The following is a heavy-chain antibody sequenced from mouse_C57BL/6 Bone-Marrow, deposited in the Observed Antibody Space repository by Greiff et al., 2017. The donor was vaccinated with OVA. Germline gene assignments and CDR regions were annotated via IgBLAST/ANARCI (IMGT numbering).Heavy chain of an antibody. Sequence: VQLQQSGAELARPGASVKLSCKASGYTFTSYGISWVKQRTGQGLEWIGEIYPRSGNTYYNEKFKGKATLTADKSSSTAYMELRSLTSEDSAVFFCTIFGRGSYLDYWGQGTTLTVSS. D-gene: IGHD4-1*01. CDR3: TIFGRGSYLDY. CDR1: GYTFTSYG. CDR2: IYPRSGNT. V-gene: IGHV1-81*01. J-gene: IGHJ2*01.